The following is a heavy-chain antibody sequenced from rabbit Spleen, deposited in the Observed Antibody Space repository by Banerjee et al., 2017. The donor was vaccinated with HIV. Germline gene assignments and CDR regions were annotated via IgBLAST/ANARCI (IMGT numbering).Heavy chain of an antibody. CDR2: IAGSSSAFT. D-gene: IGHD8-1*01. Sequence: QSLEESGGGLVQPEGSLTLTCTASGFSFSSSYYMCWVRQAPGKGLEWIACIAGSSSAFTYSATWAKGRFTCSKTSSTTVTLQMTSLTVADTATYFCARDTGTSFSSYGMDLWGQGTLVTVS. CDR3: ARDTGTSFSSYGMDL. J-gene: IGHJ6*01. V-gene: IGHV1S40*01. CDR1: GFSFSSSYY.